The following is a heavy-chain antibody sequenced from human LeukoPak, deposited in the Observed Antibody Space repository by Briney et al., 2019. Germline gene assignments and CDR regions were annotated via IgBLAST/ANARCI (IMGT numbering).Heavy chain of an antibody. V-gene: IGHV1-24*01. Sequence: ASVRVSCTVSGSTLTKISIDWVRQAPGKGLEWMGSLSPRDGETSHAQKFQGRFNMTADTSTDTAHMEMSSLDSGDTAVYYCATGAMVYDYWGQGTLVIVSS. CDR2: LSPRDGET. CDR1: GSTLTKIS. CDR3: ATGAMVYDY. J-gene: IGHJ4*02. D-gene: IGHD3-10*01.